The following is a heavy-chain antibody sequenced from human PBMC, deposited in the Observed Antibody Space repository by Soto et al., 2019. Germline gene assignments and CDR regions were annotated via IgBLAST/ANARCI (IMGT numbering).Heavy chain of an antibody. Sequence: QVQLVQSGAEVKKPGASVKVSCKASGYTFSNYGISWVGQAPGQGLEWMGWVTGYDGNANYVQRFQGRVTMTTDTSTNTAYMDLRRLSSDDTAVYYCARTTHEEPTFDSWGQGTLVTVSS. D-gene: IGHD1-26*01. CDR1: GYTFSNYG. V-gene: IGHV1-18*01. CDR2: VTGYDGNA. J-gene: IGHJ4*02. CDR3: ARTTHEEPTFDS.